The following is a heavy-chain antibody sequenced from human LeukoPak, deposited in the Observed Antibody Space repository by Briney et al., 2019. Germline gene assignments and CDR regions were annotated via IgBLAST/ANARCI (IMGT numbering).Heavy chain of an antibody. Sequence: GRSLRLSCAASGFTFSSYGMHWVRQAPGKGLEWVAVIWYGGSNKYYADSVKGRFTISRDNSKSTLYLQMNSLRAEDTAVYYCAKDLGSVQLLMDVWGKGTTVTVSS. D-gene: IGHD1-1*01. CDR1: GFTFSSYG. CDR2: IWYGGSNK. J-gene: IGHJ6*03. CDR3: AKDLGSVQLLMDV. V-gene: IGHV3-33*06.